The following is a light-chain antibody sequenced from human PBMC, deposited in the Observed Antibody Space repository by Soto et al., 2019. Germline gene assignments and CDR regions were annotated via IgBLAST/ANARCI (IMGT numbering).Light chain of an antibody. CDR3: SSYTSRSTLV. V-gene: IGLV2-14*02. CDR2: EGN. Sequence: QSALTQPASVSGSPGQSITISCTGTSDVVGNYNLVSWYQQHPGKAPKLIIYEGNKRPSGVSNRFSGSKSANTASLTISGLRAEDEADYYCSSYTSRSTLVFGTGTKLTVL. CDR1: SDVVGNYNL. J-gene: IGLJ1*01.